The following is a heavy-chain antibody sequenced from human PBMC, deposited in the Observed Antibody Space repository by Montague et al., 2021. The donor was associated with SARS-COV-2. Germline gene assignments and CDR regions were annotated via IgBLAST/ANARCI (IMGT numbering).Heavy chain of an antibody. CDR3: ARHGNTMVRGVIINEGWFDP. CDR1: GGSISSYY. CDR2: IYYSGST. D-gene: IGHD3-10*01. Sequence: SETLSLTCTVSGGSISSYYWSLIRQPPGKGLEWIGYIYYSGSTNYNPSLKSRVTISVDTSKNQFSLKLSSVTAADTAVYYCARHGNTMVRGVIINEGWFDPWGQGTLVTVSS. V-gene: IGHV4-59*08. J-gene: IGHJ5*02.